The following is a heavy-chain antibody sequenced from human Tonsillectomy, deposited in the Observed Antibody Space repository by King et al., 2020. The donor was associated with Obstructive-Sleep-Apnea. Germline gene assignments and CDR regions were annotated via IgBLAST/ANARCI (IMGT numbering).Heavy chain of an antibody. Sequence: QVQLVESGGGVVQPGRSLRLSCAASGFSFSSYGMHWVRQAPGKGLEWVAVLSFDGDNKYYADSVKGRFTISRDNSKNTLYLQMNSLRAEDTAVYYCAKTPSWNSLSGLDYWGQGTLVTVSS. J-gene: IGHJ4*02. V-gene: IGHV3-30*18. CDR2: LSFDGDNK. CDR3: AKTPSWNSLSGLDY. CDR1: GFSFSSYG. D-gene: IGHD1-7*01.